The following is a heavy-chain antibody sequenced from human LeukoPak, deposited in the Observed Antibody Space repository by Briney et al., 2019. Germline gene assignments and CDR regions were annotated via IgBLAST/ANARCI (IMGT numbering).Heavy chain of an antibody. V-gene: IGHV3-30*02. CDR2: IRYDGSNK. CDR1: GFTFSGYG. D-gene: IGHD3-9*01. J-gene: IGHJ4*02. Sequence: PGGSLRLSCAASGFTFSGYGMHWVGQAPGKWLEWVAFIRYDGSNKYYADSVKGRFTISRDNSKNTLYLQMNSLRAEDTAVYYCAKDLPSPYYDILTGVGDYWGQGTLVTVSS. CDR3: AKDLPSPYYDILTGVGDY.